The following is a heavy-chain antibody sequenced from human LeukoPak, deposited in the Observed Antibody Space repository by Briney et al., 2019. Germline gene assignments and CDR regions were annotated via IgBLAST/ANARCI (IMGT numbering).Heavy chain of an antibody. CDR3: AKGDDSSGYYYADY. D-gene: IGHD3-22*01. Sequence: GGSLRLSCAASGFTFSSYGMHWVRQAPGKGLEWVAVISYDGSNKYYADSVKGRFTISRDNSKNTLYLQMNSLRAEDMAVYYCAKGDDSSGYYYADYWGQGTLVTVSS. CDR1: GFTFSSYG. CDR2: ISYDGSNK. V-gene: IGHV3-30*18. J-gene: IGHJ4*02.